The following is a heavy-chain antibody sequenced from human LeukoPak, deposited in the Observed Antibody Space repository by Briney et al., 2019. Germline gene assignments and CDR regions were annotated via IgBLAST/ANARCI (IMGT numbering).Heavy chain of an antibody. J-gene: IGHJ3*02. CDR2: ISSSSSYI. Sequence: PGGSLRLSCAASGFTFSSYSMNWVRQAPGKGLEWVSSISSSSSYIYYADSVKGRFTISRDNAKNSLYLQMNSLRAEDTAVYYCTRQGQGTFDAFDIWGQGTMVTVPS. CDR1: GFTFSSYS. D-gene: IGHD1-1*01. V-gene: IGHV3-21*01. CDR3: TRQGQGTFDAFDI.